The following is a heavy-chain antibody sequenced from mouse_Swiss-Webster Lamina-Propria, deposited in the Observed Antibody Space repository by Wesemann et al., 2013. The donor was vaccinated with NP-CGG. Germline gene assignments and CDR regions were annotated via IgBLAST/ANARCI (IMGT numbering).Heavy chain of an antibody. CDR2: ISSGGSYT. V-gene: IGHV5-6-4*01. CDR1: GFTFSSYT. J-gene: IGHJ3*01. CDR3: TRDPKYGNYVPWFAY. Sequence: GGSLKLSCAASGFTFSSYTMSWVRQTPEKRLEWVATISSGGSYTYYPDSVKGRFTISRDNAKNTLYLQMSSLKSEDTAMYYCTRDPKYGNYVPWFAYWGQGTLVTVSA. D-gene: IGHD2-10*02.